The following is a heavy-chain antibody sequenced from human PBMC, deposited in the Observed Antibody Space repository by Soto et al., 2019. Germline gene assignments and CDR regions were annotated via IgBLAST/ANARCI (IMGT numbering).Heavy chain of an antibody. CDR3: AIYSGNSVYFDY. D-gene: IGHD4-4*01. CDR2: IYYSGST. Sequence: QPPGKGLEWIGYIYYSGSTYYNPSLKSRVTISVDTSKNQFSLKLSSVTAADTAVYYCAIYSGNSVYFDYWGQGTLVTVSS. V-gene: IGHV4-30-4*01. J-gene: IGHJ4*02.